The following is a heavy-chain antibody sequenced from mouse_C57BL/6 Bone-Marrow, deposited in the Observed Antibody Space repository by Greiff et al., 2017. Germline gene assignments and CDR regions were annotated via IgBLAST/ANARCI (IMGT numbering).Heavy chain of an antibody. D-gene: IGHD6-2*01. J-gene: IGHJ4*01. Sequence: VMLVESGAELARPGASVKLSCKASGYTFTSYGISWVKQRTGQGLEWIGEIYPRSGNTYYNEKFKGKATLTADKSSSTAYMELRSLTSEDSAVYFCAISGSPCAMDYWGQGTSVTVSS. V-gene: IGHV1-81*01. CDR1: GYTFTSYG. CDR3: AISGSPCAMDY. CDR2: IYPRSGNT.